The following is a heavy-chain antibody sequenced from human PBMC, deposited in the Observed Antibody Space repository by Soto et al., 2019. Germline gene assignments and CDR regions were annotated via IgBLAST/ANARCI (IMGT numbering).Heavy chain of an antibody. D-gene: IGHD1-7*01. V-gene: IGHV1-18*01. CDR3: ARVSWNYQLYYFDY. J-gene: IGHJ4*02. CDR2: ISAYNGNT. CDR1: GYSFTSYG. Sequence: ASVKVSCKASGYSFTSYGISWVRQDPGQGLEWMGWISAYNGNTNYAQKLQGRVTMTTDTSTSTAYMELRSLRSDDTAVYYCARVSWNYQLYYFDYWGQGTLVTVSS.